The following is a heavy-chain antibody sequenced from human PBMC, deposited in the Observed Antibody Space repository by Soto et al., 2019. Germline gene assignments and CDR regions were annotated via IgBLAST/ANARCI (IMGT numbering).Heavy chain of an antibody. CDR2: ISSSGSTI. CDR1: GFTFSSYE. J-gene: IGHJ6*02. D-gene: IGHD3-10*01. V-gene: IGHV3-48*03. Sequence: EVQLVESGGGLVQPGGSLRLSCAASGFTFSSYEMNWVRQAPGKGLEWVPYISSSGSTIFYADSVKGRFTISRENAKNSLYLQMNSLRAEDTAVYYCARDDGLGLAPYYGMDVWGQGTTVTVSS. CDR3: ARDDGLGLAPYYGMDV.